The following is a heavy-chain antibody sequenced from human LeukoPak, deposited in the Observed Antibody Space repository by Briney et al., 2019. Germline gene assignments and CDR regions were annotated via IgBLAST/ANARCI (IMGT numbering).Heavy chain of an antibody. Sequence: SVKVSCKASGYIFTSYVLHWVRQAPGQGLEWMGWINTNTGNPTYAQGFTGRFVFSLDTSVSTAYLQISSLKADDTAMYYCARGDYETHGYQTRWGQGTLVTVSS. D-gene: IGHD3-22*01. CDR1: GYIFTSYV. J-gene: IGHJ4*02. V-gene: IGHV7-4-1*02. CDR2: INTNTGNP. CDR3: ARGDYETHGYQTR.